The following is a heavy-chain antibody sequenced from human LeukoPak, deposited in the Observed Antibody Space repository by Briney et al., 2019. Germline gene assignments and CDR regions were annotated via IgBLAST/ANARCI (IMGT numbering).Heavy chain of an antibody. CDR2: IYYSGST. V-gene: IGHV4-59*02. CDR1: SGSVDSYY. D-gene: IGHD2-2*01. Sequence: SETLSLTCTVSSGSVDSYYWSWIRQPPGKGLEWIGYIYYSGSTNYNPSLKSRVTISVDTSKNQFSLKLSSVTAADTAVYYCARVPAAPRLYMDVWGQGTTVIVSS. J-gene: IGHJ6*02. CDR3: ARVPAAPRLYMDV.